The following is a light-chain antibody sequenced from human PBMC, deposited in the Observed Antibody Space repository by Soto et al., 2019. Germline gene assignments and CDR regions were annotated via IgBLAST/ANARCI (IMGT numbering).Light chain of an antibody. Sequence: IHRTHSPSTLPASVVYRVTITCRSSQSISNWLSWYQQKPGTAPKLLIYHASSLESGVPSRFSGSGSGTEFTLTISSLQPDDFATYYCQQYNSYSFGQGTKVDIK. J-gene: IGKJ1*01. CDR3: QQYNSYS. V-gene: IGKV1-5*01. CDR2: HAS. CDR1: QSISNW.